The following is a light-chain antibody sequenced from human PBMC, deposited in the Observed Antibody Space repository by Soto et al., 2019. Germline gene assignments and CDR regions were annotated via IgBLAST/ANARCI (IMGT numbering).Light chain of an antibody. CDR3: GTWDSSLSAPVV. J-gene: IGLJ2*01. CDR2: DNN. CDR1: SSNIGNNY. V-gene: IGLV1-51*01. Sequence: QSVQTQPPSVSAAPGQKVTISCSGSSSNIGNNYVSWYQQLPGTAPKLLIYDNNKRPSGIPDRFSGSKSGTSATLGITGLQTGDEADYYCGTWDSSLSAPVVFGGGTKLTVL.